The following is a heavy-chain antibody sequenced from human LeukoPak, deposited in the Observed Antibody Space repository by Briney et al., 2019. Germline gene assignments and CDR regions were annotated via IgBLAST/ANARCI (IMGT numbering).Heavy chain of an antibody. D-gene: IGHD3-10*01. Sequence: PSETLSLTCTVSGGSISSYYWNWIRQPPGKGLEWIGYIYYSGSSNYNPSLKSRVTISVDTSKNKFSLKLRSVTAADTAVYYCVRRDFGELLEAFDIWGQGTMVTVSS. V-gene: IGHV4-59*08. CDR3: VRRDFGELLEAFDI. J-gene: IGHJ3*02. CDR1: GGSISSYY. CDR2: IYYSGSS.